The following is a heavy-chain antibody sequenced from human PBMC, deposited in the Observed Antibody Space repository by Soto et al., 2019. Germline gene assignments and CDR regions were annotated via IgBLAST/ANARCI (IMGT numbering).Heavy chain of an antibody. Sequence: EVQLVESGGGLVQPGGSLRLSCAASGFTVSSNYMSWVRQAPGKGLEWVSVIYSGGSTYYADSVKGRFTISRDNSKNTLYRQMNSLRAEDTAVYYWARDRSPDLDLWGRGTLVTVSS. CDR1: GFTVSSNY. V-gene: IGHV3-66*01. CDR3: ARDRSPDLDL. CDR2: IYSGGST. J-gene: IGHJ2*01.